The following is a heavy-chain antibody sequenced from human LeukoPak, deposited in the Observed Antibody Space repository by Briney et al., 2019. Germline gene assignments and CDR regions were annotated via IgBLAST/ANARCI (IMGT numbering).Heavy chain of an antibody. Sequence: ASVKVSCKASGGTFSSYAISWVRQAPGRGLEWMGWISAYNGNTNYAQKLQGRVTMTTDTSTSTAYMELRSLRSDDTAVYYCARDWAGGYGDYWGQGTLVTVSS. D-gene: IGHD5-12*01. J-gene: IGHJ4*02. CDR3: ARDWAGGYGDY. CDR2: ISAYNGNT. V-gene: IGHV1-18*01. CDR1: GGTFSSYA.